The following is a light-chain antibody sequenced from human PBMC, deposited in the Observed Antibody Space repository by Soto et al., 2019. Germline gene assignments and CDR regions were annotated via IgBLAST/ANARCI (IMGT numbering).Light chain of an antibody. J-gene: IGKJ1*01. CDR2: AAT. Sequence: DIQMTQSPSSLSAFVGDSVTVTCRASQPIGTSLHWYQQKAGKAPKVLISAATKLQSGVASRFRGSGAGSDFTLTISTLQPDDSATYYCQQGYNTFWTFGRGTKVELK. CDR1: QPIGTS. V-gene: IGKV1-39*01. CDR3: QQGYNTFWT.